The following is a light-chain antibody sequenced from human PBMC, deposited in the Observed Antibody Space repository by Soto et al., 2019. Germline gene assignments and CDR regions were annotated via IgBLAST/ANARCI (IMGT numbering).Light chain of an antibody. CDR2: EVS. Sequence: QSALTQPPSASGSPGQSVTISCTGTSSDVGGYNYVSWYQQHPGKGPKLMIYEVSKRPSGVPDRFSGSKSGNTASLTVSGLQADDEADYYCSSYAGSNNVVFGGGTKVTVL. CDR1: SSDVGGYNY. CDR3: SSYAGSNNVV. J-gene: IGLJ2*01. V-gene: IGLV2-8*01.